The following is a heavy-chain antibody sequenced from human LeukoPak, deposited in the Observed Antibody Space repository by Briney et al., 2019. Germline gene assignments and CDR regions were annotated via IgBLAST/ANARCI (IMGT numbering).Heavy chain of an antibody. Sequence: GGSLRLSCAASGFTFSTCAMSWVRQTPGKSLEWVSIITNGGVTTYYADSVRGRFTISRDNSKNMLYLQMNSLRAEDTAVYYCVKLSSGSGSKFGFDSWGQGTLVTVSS. J-gene: IGHJ4*02. CDR2: ITNGGVTT. V-gene: IGHV3-23*01. CDR1: GFTFSTCA. D-gene: IGHD6-19*01. CDR3: VKLSSGSGSKFGFDS.